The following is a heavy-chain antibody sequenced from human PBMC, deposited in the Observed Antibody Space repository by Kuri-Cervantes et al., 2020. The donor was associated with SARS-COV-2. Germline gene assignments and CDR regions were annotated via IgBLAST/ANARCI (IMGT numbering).Heavy chain of an antibody. CDR2: IRYGGSYK. V-gene: IGHV3-30*02. CDR3: ARLQHRDGDRSY. J-gene: IGHJ4*02. Sequence: GESLKISCAASGFTFSNYGMNWVRQAPGKGLEWVAFIRYGGSYKYYADSLRGRFTISRDNFKRTLFLQLDNLRAEDTAVYYCARLQHRDGDRSYWGQGTLVTVSS. CDR1: GFTFSNYG. D-gene: IGHD5-24*01.